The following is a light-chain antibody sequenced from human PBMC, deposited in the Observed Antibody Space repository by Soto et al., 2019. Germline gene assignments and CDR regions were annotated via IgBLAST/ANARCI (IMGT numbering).Light chain of an antibody. CDR3: QQSYSTLTWT. Sequence: DIQMTQSPSSLSASVGDRVTITCRASQSTSSYLNWYQQKPGKAPKLLIYAASSLQSRVPSRLSGSGSGSAFTLTISSLQPEDFAPYYCQQSYSTLTWTFGRGTKVEIK. CDR1: QSTSSY. J-gene: IGKJ1*01. CDR2: AAS. V-gene: IGKV1-39*01.